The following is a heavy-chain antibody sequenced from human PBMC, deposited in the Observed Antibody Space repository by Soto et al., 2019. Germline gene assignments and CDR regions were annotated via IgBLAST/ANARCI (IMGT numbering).Heavy chain of an antibody. D-gene: IGHD4-4*01. V-gene: IGHV1-18*01. CDR3: ARVDSNNPNYYYYGMDV. CDR2: ISAYNGNT. J-gene: IGHJ6*02. Sequence: ASVKVSCKASGYTFTSYGISWVRQAPGQGLEWMGWISAYNGNTNYAQKLQGRVAMTTDTSTSTAYMELRSLRSDDTAVYYCARVDSNNPNYYYYGMDVWDQGTTVTVSS. CDR1: GYTFTSYG.